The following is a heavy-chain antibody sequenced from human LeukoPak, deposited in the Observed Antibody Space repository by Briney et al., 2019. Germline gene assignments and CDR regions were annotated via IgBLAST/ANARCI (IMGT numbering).Heavy chain of an antibody. D-gene: IGHD2-21*02. Sequence: PGGSLRLSCAASGFTVSSNYMSWVRQAPGKGLEWVSVIYSGGSTYYADSVKGRFTVSRDNSKNTLYLQMNSLRAEDTAVYYCAREARAYCGGDCFTNYYYGMDVWGQGTTVTVSS. V-gene: IGHV3-53*01. CDR1: GFTVSSNY. CDR3: AREARAYCGGDCFTNYYYGMDV. J-gene: IGHJ6*02. CDR2: IYSGGST.